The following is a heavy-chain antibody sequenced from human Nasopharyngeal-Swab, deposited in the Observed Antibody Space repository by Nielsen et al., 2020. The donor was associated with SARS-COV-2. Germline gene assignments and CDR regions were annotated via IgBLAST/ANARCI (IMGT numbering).Heavy chain of an antibody. CDR3: AKVRPDGSGSYTYYFDY. J-gene: IGHJ4*02. V-gene: IGHV3-23*01. CDR2: ISGSGGST. CDR1: GFTFSSYA. Sequence: GESLKISCAASGFTFSSYAMSWVRQALGKGLEWVSAISGSGGSTYYADSVKGRFTISRDNSKNTLYLQMNSLRAEDTAVYYCAKVRPDGSGSYTYYFDYWGQGTLVTVSS. D-gene: IGHD3-10*01.